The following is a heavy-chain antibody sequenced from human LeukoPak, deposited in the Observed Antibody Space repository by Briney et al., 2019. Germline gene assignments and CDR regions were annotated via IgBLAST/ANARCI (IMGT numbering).Heavy chain of an antibody. Sequence: PGGSLRLSCAASGFTFSSYGMHWVRQAPGKGLEWVAVIWYDGSNKYYADSMKGRFTISRDNSKNTLYLQMNSLRAEDTAVYYCARQRWDDSGSYFDYWGQGTLVTVSS. D-gene: IGHD1-26*01. J-gene: IGHJ4*02. CDR3: ARQRWDDSGSYFDY. CDR1: GFTFSSYG. V-gene: IGHV3-33*01. CDR2: IWYDGSNK.